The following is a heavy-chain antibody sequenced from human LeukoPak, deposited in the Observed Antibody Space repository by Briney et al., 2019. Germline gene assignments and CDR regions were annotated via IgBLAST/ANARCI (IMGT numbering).Heavy chain of an antibody. CDR1: GFTFSDYW. CDR2: IKQDGSKK. CDR3: TRVGYIDEGIDY. Sequence: GGSLRLSCVASGFTFSDYWMTWVRQAPGKGLEWVANIKQDGSKKSYVDSVKGRFTISRDNAKNSLYLQMNSLRAEDTAIYYCTRVGYIDEGIDYWGQGTLVTISS. D-gene: IGHD5-24*01. V-gene: IGHV3-7*04. J-gene: IGHJ4*02.